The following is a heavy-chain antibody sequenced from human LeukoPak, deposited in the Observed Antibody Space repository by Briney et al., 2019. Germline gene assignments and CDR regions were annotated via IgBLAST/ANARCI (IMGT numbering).Heavy chain of an antibody. D-gene: IGHD2-8*01. CDR2: VYSSGSI. CDR1: GGSMSGYN. J-gene: IGHJ5*02. Sequence: PSETLSLTCTVSGGSMSGYNWNWIRQPAGKGLDWIGRVYSSGSITYNPSLRSRVTLSLDTSNNQSSLELRSVTAADTAVYYWARGPIVLMVYAAHRNWFDPWGQGTLVTVSS. V-gene: IGHV4-4*07. CDR3: ARGPIVLMVYAAHRNWFDP.